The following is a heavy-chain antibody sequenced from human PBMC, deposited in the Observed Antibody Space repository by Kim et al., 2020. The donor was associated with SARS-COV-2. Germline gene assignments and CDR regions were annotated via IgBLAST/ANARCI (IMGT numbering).Heavy chain of an antibody. CDR2: ISYDGTIK. D-gene: IGHD4-17*01. Sequence: GGSLRLSCAASEFTFSTYSMDWVRQAPGKGLEWVAIISYDGTIKYYADSRKGGSTTSRDNPKNTLYLQMNSRRAEDTAVYYCARGSSTVLRRSYFDLWGRGTLVTVSS. CDR3: ARGSSTVLRRSYFDL. CDR1: EFTFSTYS. V-gene: IGHV3-30*04. J-gene: IGHJ2*01.